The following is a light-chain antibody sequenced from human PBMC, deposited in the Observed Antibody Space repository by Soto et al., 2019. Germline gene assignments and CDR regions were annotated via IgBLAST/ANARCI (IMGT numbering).Light chain of an antibody. CDR2: EVS. Sequence: QSALTQPASVSGSPGQSITISCTGTSSDVGGYNYVSWYQQHPGKAPKLMIYEVSNRPSGVSNRFSGSKSGNTASLTISALQAEDEADYYCSSYTSSSTWVFGGGTQLTVL. V-gene: IGLV2-14*01. CDR1: SSDVGGYNY. CDR3: SSYTSSSTWV. J-gene: IGLJ3*02.